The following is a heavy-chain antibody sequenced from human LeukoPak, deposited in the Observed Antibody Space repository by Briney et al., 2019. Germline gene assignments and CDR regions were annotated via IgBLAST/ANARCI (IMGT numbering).Heavy chain of an antibody. V-gene: IGHV4-59*08. Sequence: SETLFLTCTVSGGSISSYYWSWIRQPPGKGLEWIGYIHYSGSTNYNPSLKSRVTISVDTSKNQFSLKLSSVTAADTAVYYCARHDDILTGYPLDYWGQGTLVTVSS. J-gene: IGHJ4*02. D-gene: IGHD3-9*01. CDR3: ARHDDILTGYPLDY. CDR2: IHYSGST. CDR1: GGSISSYY.